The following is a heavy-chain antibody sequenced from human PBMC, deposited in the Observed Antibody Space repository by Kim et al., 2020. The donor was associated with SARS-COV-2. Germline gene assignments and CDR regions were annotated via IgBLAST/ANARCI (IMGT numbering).Heavy chain of an antibody. J-gene: IGHJ2*01. D-gene: IGHD2-2*01. CDR3: ARRRVVPAANDWYFDL. Sequence: GESLKISCKGSGYSFTSYWIGWVRQMPGKGLEWMGIIYPGDSDTRYSPSFQGQVTISADKSISTAYLQWSSLKASDTAMYYCARRRVVPAANDWYFDLWGRGTLVTVSS. CDR1: GYSFTSYW. V-gene: IGHV5-51*01. CDR2: IYPGDSDT.